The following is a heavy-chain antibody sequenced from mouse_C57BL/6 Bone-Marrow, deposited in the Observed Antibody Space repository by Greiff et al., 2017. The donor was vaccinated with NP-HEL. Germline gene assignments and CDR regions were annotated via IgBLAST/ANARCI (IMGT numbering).Heavy chain of an antibody. J-gene: IGHJ1*03. Sequence: VHLVESGPGLVQPSQSLSITCTVSGFSLTSYGVHWVRQSPGKGLEWLGVIWSGGSTDYNAAFISRLSISKDNSKSQVFFKMNSLQADDTAIYYCASPTVAWYFDVWGTGTTVTVSS. CDR2: IWSGGST. CDR3: ASPTVAWYFDV. CDR1: GFSLTSYG. D-gene: IGHD1-1*01. V-gene: IGHV2-2*01.